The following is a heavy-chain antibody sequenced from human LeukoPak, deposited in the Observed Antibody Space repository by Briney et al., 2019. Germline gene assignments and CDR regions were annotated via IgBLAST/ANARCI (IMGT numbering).Heavy chain of an antibody. V-gene: IGHV6-1*01. CDR3: ARDLCSGGSCYWRFDY. D-gene: IGHD2-15*01. J-gene: IGHJ4*02. CDR1: GDTVSSNIAA. CDR2: TYYRSKWNN. Sequence: QTLSLTCAISGDTVSSNIAAWNWIRQSPSRGLEWLGRTYYRSKWNNDYAVSVKSRISINPDTFKNQFSLQLNSVTPEDTAVYYCARDLCSGGSCYWRFDYWGQGTLVTVPS.